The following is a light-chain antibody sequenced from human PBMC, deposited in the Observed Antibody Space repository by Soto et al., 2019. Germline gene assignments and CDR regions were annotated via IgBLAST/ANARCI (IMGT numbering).Light chain of an antibody. J-gene: IGKJ1*01. Sequence: EIVLTQSPGTLSLSPGERATLSCRASQTVSSSYLAWFQQKPGQAPKLLIYGVSSRATGIPDRFSGSGSGTEFTLTISRLAPEDFAVYYCQQYGGPPRTFGQGTKVEIK. CDR2: GVS. CDR1: QTVSSSY. CDR3: QQYGGPPRT. V-gene: IGKV3-20*01.